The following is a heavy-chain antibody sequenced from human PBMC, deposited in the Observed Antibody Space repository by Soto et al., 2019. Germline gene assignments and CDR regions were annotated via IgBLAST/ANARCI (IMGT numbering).Heavy chain of an antibody. J-gene: IGHJ4*02. D-gene: IGHD5-12*01. CDR2: IWYYGNKK. V-gene: IGHV3-33*03. Sequence: VGSLILSCSSSVFIFISSFIHLFRQAPGKGLEWVAVIWYYGNKKYYGDSVRGRFTISRDNSKNTLYLEMNSLRAEDTAVYYCGVDNTGLIDYWGQGTMVTVSS. CDR1: VFIFISSF. CDR3: GVDNTGLIDY.